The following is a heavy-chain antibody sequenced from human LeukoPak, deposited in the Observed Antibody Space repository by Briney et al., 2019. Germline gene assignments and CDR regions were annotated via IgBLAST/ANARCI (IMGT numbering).Heavy chain of an antibody. V-gene: IGHV1-18*01. D-gene: IGHD3-22*01. Sequence: ASVKVSCKASGYTFTSYGISWVRQAPGQGLEWMGWISGYNGNTNYAQKFQGRVTMTTDTSTSTGYMELRSLRSDDTAVYYCARDRGSSGYFNWGQGTLVTASS. J-gene: IGHJ4*02. CDR2: ISGYNGNT. CDR3: ARDRGSSGYFN. CDR1: GYTFTSYG.